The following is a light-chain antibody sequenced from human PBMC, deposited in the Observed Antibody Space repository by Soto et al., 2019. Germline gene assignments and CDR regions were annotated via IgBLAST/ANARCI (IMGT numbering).Light chain of an antibody. V-gene: IGKV1-27*01. J-gene: IGKJ5*01. Sequence: DIQMTQSPSSLSACVGDRVTITCRASQDISNNLAWYQQKPGKVPKVLIYAASTLQSGVPSRFSGSGSGTDFTLTISSLQPEDVATYYCQKYNSVPITFGQGTRLEIK. CDR1: QDISNN. CDR2: AAS. CDR3: QKYNSVPIT.